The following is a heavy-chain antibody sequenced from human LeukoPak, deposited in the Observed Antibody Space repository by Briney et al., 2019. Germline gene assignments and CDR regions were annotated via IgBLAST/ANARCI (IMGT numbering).Heavy chain of an antibody. J-gene: IGHJ4*02. D-gene: IGHD4-23*01. V-gene: IGHV3-48*03. CDR1: GFTFSSYE. CDR2: ISSSGSTI. CDR3: AGLDYGGNRRAY. Sequence: GGSLRLSCAASGFTFSSYEMNWVRQAPGKGLEWVSYISSSGSTIYYADPVKGRFTISRDNAKNSLYLQMNSLRAEDTAVYYCAGLDYGGNRRAYWGQGNLV.